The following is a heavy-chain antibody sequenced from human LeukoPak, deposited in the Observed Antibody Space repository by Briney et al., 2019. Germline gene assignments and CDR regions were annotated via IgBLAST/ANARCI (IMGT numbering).Heavy chain of an antibody. CDR2: ISSSSSYI. CDR3: ASEPYYYDSSGYTPGGY. J-gene: IGHJ4*02. CDR1: GFTFSSYS. V-gene: IGHV3-21*01. Sequence: PGGSLRLFCAASGFTFSSYSMNWVRQAPGKGLEWVSSISSSSSYIYYADSVKGRFTISRDNSKNTLYLQMNSLRAEDTAVYYCASEPYYYDSSGYTPGGYWGQGTLVTVS. D-gene: IGHD3-22*01.